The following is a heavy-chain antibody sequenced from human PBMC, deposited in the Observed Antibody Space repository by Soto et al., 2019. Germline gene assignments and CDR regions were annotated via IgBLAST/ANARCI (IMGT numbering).Heavy chain of an antibody. CDR1: GYTLTELS. Sequence: GASVKASCKVSGYTLTELSMHWVRQAPGKGLEWMGGFDPEDGETIYAQKFQGRVTMTEDTSTDTAYMELSSLRSEDTAVYYCATDGPVDGIGSRGYYYYMDVWGKGTTVTVSS. J-gene: IGHJ6*03. CDR3: ATDGPVDGIGSRGYYYYMDV. D-gene: IGHD3-10*01. V-gene: IGHV1-24*01. CDR2: FDPEDGET.